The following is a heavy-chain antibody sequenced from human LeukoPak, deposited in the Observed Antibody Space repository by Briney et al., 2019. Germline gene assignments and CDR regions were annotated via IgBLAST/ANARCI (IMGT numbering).Heavy chain of an antibody. Sequence: SETLSLTCAVYGGSFSGYYWRSIRQPPGQAQECIGYVFDSGRTKENPSLKSRVTLSADTSKNQLYLRLSSVTAADTAVYYCTTIKRGNIFGYFDFLGQGILVTVSS. D-gene: IGHD5-18*01. CDR3: TTIKRGNIFGYFDF. CDR1: GGSFSGYY. V-gene: IGHV4-59*01. J-gene: IGHJ4*02. CDR2: VFDSGRT.